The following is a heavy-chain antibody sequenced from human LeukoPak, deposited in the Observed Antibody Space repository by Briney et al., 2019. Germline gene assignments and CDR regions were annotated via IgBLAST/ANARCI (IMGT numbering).Heavy chain of an antibody. J-gene: IGHJ6*03. D-gene: IGHD7-27*01. CDR2: IYTSGST. V-gene: IGHV4-61*02. CDR3: ARQTTGDLYYYYYYMDV. CDR1: GGSISSGSYY. Sequence: SETLSLTCTVSGGSISSGSYYWSWIRPPAGKGLEWIGRIYTSGSTNYNPSLKSRVTISVDTSKNQFSLKLSSVTAADTAVYYCARQTTGDLYYYYYYMDVWGKGTTVTVSS.